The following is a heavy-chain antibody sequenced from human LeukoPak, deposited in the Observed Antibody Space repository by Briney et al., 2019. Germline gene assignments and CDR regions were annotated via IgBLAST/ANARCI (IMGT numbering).Heavy chain of an antibody. CDR1: GYTFTGYY. V-gene: IGHV1-2*02. Sequence: ASVKVSCKASGYTFTGYYMHWVRQAPGQGLDWMGWINPNSGGTHYAQKFQGRVTMTRDTSISTAYMALSRLRSDDTAVYYCARSNNYYDRSGYYVWGQGTLVTVSS. D-gene: IGHD3-22*01. CDR3: ARSNNYYDRSGYYV. J-gene: IGHJ4*02. CDR2: INPNSGGT.